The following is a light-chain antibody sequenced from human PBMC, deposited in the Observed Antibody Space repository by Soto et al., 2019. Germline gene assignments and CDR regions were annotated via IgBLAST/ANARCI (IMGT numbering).Light chain of an antibody. J-gene: IGLJ1*01. CDR2: EVN. Sequence: QSALTQPPSASGSPGQSVTISCTGTISDVGGYNYVAWYQQHPGKAPKLMIYEVNKRPSGVPDRFSGSKSDSTASLTVSGLQAEDEADYYCSSYAGSSTYVFGTGTKLTVL. V-gene: IGLV2-8*01. CDR3: SSYAGSSTYV. CDR1: ISDVGGYNY.